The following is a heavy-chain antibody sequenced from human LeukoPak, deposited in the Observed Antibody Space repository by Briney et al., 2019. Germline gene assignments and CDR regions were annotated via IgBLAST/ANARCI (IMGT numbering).Heavy chain of an antibody. J-gene: IGHJ6*02. Sequence: SETLSLTCAVYGGSFSGYYWSWIRQPPGKGLEWIGYIYHSGSTYYNPSLKSRVTISVDRSKNQFSLKLSSVTAADTAVYYCARVSNADYGMDVWGQGTTVTVSS. CDR3: ARVSNADYGMDV. CDR1: GGSFSGYY. CDR2: IYHSGST. V-gene: IGHV4-34*01.